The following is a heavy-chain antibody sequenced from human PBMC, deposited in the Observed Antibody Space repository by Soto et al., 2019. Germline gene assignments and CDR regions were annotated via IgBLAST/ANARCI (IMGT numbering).Heavy chain of an antibody. D-gene: IGHD2-21*01. V-gene: IGHV4-30-4*01. J-gene: IGHJ5*02. Sequence: SETLSLTCSVSGASIYNGGYFWSWIRQSPGKGLEWIGHIHNSGSPYNNPSLKSRVTISADTSMNQFSLGLTSVTAADTAVYDCARLGAYYQSLDPWGPGTLVTVSS. CDR3: ARLGAYYQSLDP. CDR1: GASIYNGGYF. CDR2: IHNSGSP.